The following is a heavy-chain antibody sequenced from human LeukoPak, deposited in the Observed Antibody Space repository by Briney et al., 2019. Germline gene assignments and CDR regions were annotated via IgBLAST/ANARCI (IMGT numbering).Heavy chain of an antibody. J-gene: IGHJ5*02. CDR1: GGSISSYY. V-gene: IGHV4-4*07. CDR2: IYTSGTI. D-gene: IGHD3-10*01. CDR3: ARDSGTTGEVKFDP. Sequence: PSETLSLTCTVSGGSISSYYWSCIRQPAGTSLEWIGRIYTSGTITYNPSIKSRVTMSVDTSKNQFSLKLSSVTAADTAVYYCARDSGTTGEVKFDPWGQGTLVTVSS.